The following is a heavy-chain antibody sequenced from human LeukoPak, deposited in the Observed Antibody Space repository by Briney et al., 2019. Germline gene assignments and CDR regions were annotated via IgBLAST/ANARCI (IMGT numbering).Heavy chain of an antibody. V-gene: IGHV4-39*07. Sequence: PSETLSLTCTVSGGSISSSSYYWGWIRQPPGKGLEWIGSIYYSGSTYYNPSLKSRVTISVDTSKNQFSPKLSSVTAADTAVYYCARVAYCGGDCFYYFDYWGQGTLVTVSS. D-gene: IGHD2-21*02. CDR3: ARVAYCGGDCFYYFDY. J-gene: IGHJ4*02. CDR2: IYYSGST. CDR1: GGSISSSSYY.